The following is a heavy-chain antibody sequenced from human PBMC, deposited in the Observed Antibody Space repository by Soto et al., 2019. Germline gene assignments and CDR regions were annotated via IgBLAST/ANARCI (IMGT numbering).Heavy chain of an antibody. CDR2: ISSSSSYI. CDR3: ASNLGNALGAFDI. J-gene: IGHJ3*02. CDR1: GFTFSSYS. V-gene: IGHV3-21*01. D-gene: IGHD3-16*01. Sequence: GGSLRLSCAASGFTFSSYSMNWVRQAPGKGLEWVSSISSSSSYIYYADSVKGRFTISRDNAKNSLYLQMNSLRAEDSALYYCASNLGNALGAFDIWGQGTMVTVSS.